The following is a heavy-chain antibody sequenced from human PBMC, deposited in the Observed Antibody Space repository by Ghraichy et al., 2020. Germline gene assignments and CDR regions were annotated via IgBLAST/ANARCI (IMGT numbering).Heavy chain of an antibody. V-gene: IGHV3-33*01. CDR1: GFSFSWFG. CDR2: IWYDGSNK. CDR3: ARGQPPYDIPYYLDY. D-gene: IGHD3-9*01. Sequence: GGSLRLSCAVSGFSFSWFGMHWVRQSPGKGLEWVAVIWYDGSNKYYADSVKGRFTISRDDSKNTLFLQMNSLRVEDTAVYFCARGQPPYDIPYYLDYWGPGTLVAVSS. J-gene: IGHJ4*02.